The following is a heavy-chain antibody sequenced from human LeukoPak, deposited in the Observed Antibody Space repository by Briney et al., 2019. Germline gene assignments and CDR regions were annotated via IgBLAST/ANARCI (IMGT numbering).Heavy chain of an antibody. CDR2: INHSGST. Sequence: SETLSLTCAVYGGSFSGYYWSWIRQPPGKGLEWIGEINHSGSTKYNPSLKSRLTISVDTSKTQYSLKLSSVPAADTAVYYCASSSRGTVIRPTQRVPFDIWGQGTMVTVSS. D-gene: IGHD4-17*01. CDR3: ASSSRGTVIRPTQRVPFDI. V-gene: IGHV4-34*01. J-gene: IGHJ3*02. CDR1: GGSFSGYY.